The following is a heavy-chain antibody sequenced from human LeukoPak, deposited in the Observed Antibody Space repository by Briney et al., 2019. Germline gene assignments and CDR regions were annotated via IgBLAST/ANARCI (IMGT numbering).Heavy chain of an antibody. Sequence: SETLSLTCTVSGTSLSPFHWTWFRQPAGQRLEWIGLIYFTGTATLNPSLRSRVAMSVDLAKNQLFLKLASMTAADTATYYCARKDGDYWGQGTLVSVSS. CDR1: GTSLSPFH. CDR2: IYFTGTA. V-gene: IGHV4-4*07. CDR3: ARKDGDY. J-gene: IGHJ4*02.